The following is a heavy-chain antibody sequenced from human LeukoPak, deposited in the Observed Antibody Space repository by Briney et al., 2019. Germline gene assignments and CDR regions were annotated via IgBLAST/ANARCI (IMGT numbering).Heavy chain of an antibody. J-gene: IGHJ4*02. CDR3: ARDNRSSGPDY. V-gene: IGHV4-61*02. CDR1: GGSISSGSYY. CDR2: IYTSGST. Sequence: SQTLSLTCTVSGGSISSGSYYWSWIRQPAGKGLEWIGRIYTSGSTNYNPSLKSRVTISVDTSKNQFPLKLSSVTAADTAVYYCARDNRSSGPDYWGQGTLVTVSS. D-gene: IGHD6-19*01.